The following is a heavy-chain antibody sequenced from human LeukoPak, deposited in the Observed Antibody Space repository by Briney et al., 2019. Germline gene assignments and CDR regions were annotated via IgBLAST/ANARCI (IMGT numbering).Heavy chain of an antibody. V-gene: IGHV3-30*02. CDR3: AKGVKHIVVVTAQHYFDY. Sequence: PGGSLRLSCAASGFTFGSYGMHWVRQAPGKGLEWVTFIRNDGSNKYYADSAKGRFTISRDNSKNTLYLQMNTLRAEDTAVYYCAKGVKHIVVVTAQHYFDYWGQGTLVTVSS. J-gene: IGHJ4*02. D-gene: IGHD2-21*02. CDR1: GFTFGSYG. CDR2: IRNDGSNK.